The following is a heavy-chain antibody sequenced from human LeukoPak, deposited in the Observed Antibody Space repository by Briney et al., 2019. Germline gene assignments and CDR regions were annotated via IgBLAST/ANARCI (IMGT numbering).Heavy chain of an antibody. CDR3: AKDLSGFDY. CDR1: GFTFSGSA. D-gene: IGHD3-10*01. V-gene: IGHV3-73*01. CDR2: IRSKANSYAT. J-gene: IGHJ4*02. Sequence: SGGSLRLSCAASGFTFSGSAMHWVRQASGKGLEWVGRIRSKANSYATAYAASVKGRFTISRDDSKNTAYLQMNSLKTEDTAVYYCAKDLSGFDYWGQGTLVTVSS.